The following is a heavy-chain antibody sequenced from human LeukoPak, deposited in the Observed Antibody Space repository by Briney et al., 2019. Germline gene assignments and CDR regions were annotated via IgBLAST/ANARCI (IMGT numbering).Heavy chain of an antibody. J-gene: IGHJ6*02. CDR3: ARPPRPYCSGGSCYGMDV. Sequence: GASVKVSCKASGYTFTSYYMHWVRQAPGQGLEWMGIINPSGGSTSYAQKFQGRVTMTRDTSTSTVYMELSSLRSGDTAVYYCARPPRPYCSGGSCYGMDVWGQGTTVTVSS. V-gene: IGHV1-46*01. CDR1: GYTFTSYY. D-gene: IGHD2-15*01. CDR2: INPSGGST.